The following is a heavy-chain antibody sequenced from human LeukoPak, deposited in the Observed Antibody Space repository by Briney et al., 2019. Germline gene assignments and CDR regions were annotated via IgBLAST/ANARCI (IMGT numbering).Heavy chain of an antibody. V-gene: IGHV4-59*08. CDR2: IYDSGST. Sequence: SETLSLTCTVSGSSISSYSWSWIRQPPGKGLECIGYIYDSGSTNYNPSLKSRVAISVDKSKNQFSLKLSYVTAADTAVYYCARLSHYFDSSGYYYVRFFDYWGQGTLVTVSS. J-gene: IGHJ4*02. CDR3: ARLSHYFDSSGYYYVRFFDY. D-gene: IGHD3-22*01. CDR1: GSSISSYS.